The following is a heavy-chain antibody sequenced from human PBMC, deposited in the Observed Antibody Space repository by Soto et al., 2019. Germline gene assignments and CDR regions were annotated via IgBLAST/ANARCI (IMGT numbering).Heavy chain of an antibody. CDR3: ALAIGSWYGSIWDF. Sequence: SETLSLTCTVSGGSISSYYWILIRQPPGKGLEWIGYIYFSGGTNYNPSLKSRFTISVDTSKNQFSLKLSSVIAAATAVYYCALAIGSWYGSIWDFWSQG. CDR1: GGSISSYY. J-gene: IGHJ4*02. CDR2: IYFSGGT. V-gene: IGHV4-59*08. D-gene: IGHD6-13*01.